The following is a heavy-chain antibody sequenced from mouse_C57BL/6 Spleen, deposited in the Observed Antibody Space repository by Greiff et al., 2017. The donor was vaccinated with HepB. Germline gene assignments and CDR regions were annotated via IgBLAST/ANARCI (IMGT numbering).Heavy chain of an antibody. CDR3: AREGGKRGYYAMDY. CDR2: IYPGDGDT. V-gene: IGHV1-80*01. D-gene: IGHD1-1*02. Sequence: VKLMESGAELVKPGASVKISCKASGYAFSSYWMNWVKQRPGKGLEWIGQIYPGDGDTNYNGKFKGKATLTADKSSSTAYMQLSSLTSEDSAVYFCAREGGKRGYYAMDYWGQGTSVTVSS. J-gene: IGHJ4*01. CDR1: GYAFSSYW.